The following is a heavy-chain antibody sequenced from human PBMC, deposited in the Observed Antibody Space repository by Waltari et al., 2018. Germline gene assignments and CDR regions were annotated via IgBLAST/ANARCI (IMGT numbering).Heavy chain of an antibody. J-gene: IGHJ6*03. D-gene: IGHD5-18*01. Sequence: EVQLVESGGGLVQPGGCLRLSCAASGFTFSSYWMSWVRQAPGKEVVSVANIKHDEREKYYVDSVKCRFTISRDNAKNSLYLQMNSLRAEDTAVYYCARENLYSYGYMDVWGKGTTVTVSS. V-gene: IGHV3-7*01. CDR1: GFTFSSYW. CDR3: ARENLYSYGYMDV. CDR2: IKHDEREK.